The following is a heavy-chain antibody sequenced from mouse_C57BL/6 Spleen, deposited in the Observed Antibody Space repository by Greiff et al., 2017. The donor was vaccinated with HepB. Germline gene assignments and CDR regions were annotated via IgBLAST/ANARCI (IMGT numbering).Heavy chain of an antibody. CDR3: MRHKGGNYGNYFDY. CDR2: IRSKSNNYAT. Sequence: EVMLVESGGGLVQPKGSLKLSCAASGFSFNTYAMNWVRQAPGKGLEWVARIRSKSNNYATYYADSVKDRFTISRDDSESMLYLQMNNLKTEDTAMYYCMRHKGGNYGNYFDYWGQGTTLTVSS. CDR1: GFSFNTYA. J-gene: IGHJ2*01. V-gene: IGHV10-1*01. D-gene: IGHD2-1*01.